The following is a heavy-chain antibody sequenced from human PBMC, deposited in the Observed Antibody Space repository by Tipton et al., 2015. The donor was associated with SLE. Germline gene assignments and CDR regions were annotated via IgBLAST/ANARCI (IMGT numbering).Heavy chain of an antibody. CDR2: IHSNTGNP. Sequence: QSGPEVKKPGASVTVSCKASGNTFTSFAFNWVRQAPGQGLEWMGWIHSNTGNPTYAPGFTGRFVFSLDTSVSTAFLQISSLKAEDTAVYYCAYLPSLIGQMDDSDYWGQGTLVTVSS. V-gene: IGHV7-4-1*02. J-gene: IGHJ4*02. D-gene: IGHD2-21*01. CDR3: AYLPSLIGQMDDSDY. CDR1: GNTFTSFA.